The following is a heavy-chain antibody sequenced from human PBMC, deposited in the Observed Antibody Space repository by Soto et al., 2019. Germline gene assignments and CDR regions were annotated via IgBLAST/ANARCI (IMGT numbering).Heavy chain of an antibody. V-gene: IGHV3-64*01. CDR2: ISSNGVGT. D-gene: IGHD6-6*01. CDR1: GFTLSGYA. J-gene: IGHJ6*03. CDR3: ARRARPDFYYMDV. Sequence: EVQLAESGGGLAQPGGSLRLSCAASGFTLSGYAMDWVRQAPGKGLEYVSGISSNGVGTYYANSVQGRFTISRDNSKNTVYLQIGSLRPEDMAVYYCARRARPDFYYMDVWGKGTTVTVS.